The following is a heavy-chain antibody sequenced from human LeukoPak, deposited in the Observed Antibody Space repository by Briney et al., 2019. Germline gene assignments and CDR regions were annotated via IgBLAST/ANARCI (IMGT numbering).Heavy chain of an antibody. D-gene: IGHD3-9*01. J-gene: IGHJ4*02. V-gene: IGHV3-21*01. CDR1: GFTFSSYS. CDR2: ISSSSSYI. CDR3: ARHYDILTGEYY. Sequence: PGGSLRLSCAASGFTFSSYSMNWVRQAPGKGLEWVSSISSSSSYIYYADSVKGRFTITRDNAKNSLYLQMNSLRAEDTAVYYCARHYDILTGEYYWGQGTLVTVSS.